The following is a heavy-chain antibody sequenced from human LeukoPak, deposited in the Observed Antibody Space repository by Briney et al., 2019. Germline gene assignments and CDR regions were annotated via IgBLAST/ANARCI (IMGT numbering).Heavy chain of an antibody. CDR1: GFTFSNAW. CDR2: IKRKGDDGTI. CDR3: TAGTGRSDFDY. Sequence: GGSLRLSCAASGFTFSNAWMSSVRHAPGRGLEWVGRIKRKGDDGTITYAAPVKSRLSISRDDSKNTLYLQMNSLKSEDTAVYYCTAGTGRSDFDYWGQGTLVTVSS. V-gene: IGHV3-15*01. D-gene: IGHD3/OR15-3a*01. J-gene: IGHJ4*02.